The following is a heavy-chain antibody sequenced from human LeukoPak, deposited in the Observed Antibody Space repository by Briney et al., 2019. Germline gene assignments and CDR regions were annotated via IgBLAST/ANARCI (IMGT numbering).Heavy chain of an antibody. V-gene: IGHV4-28*05. Sequence: SETLSLTCAVSGDSISRSDWWAWIRQPPGKGLEWLGNIYYSGRIYHNPSLQSRVIMSVDSSKNQFSLRLDSVTAADTAVYYCAKTRSGTYYGDSFDVWGQGKLVIVCS. D-gene: IGHD1-26*01. J-gene: IGHJ3*01. CDR2: IYYSGRI. CDR3: AKTRSGTYYGDSFDV. CDR1: GDSISRSDW.